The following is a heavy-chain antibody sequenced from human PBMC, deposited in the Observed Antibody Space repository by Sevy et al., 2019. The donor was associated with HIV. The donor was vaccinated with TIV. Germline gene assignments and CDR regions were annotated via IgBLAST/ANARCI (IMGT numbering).Heavy chain of an antibody. CDR2: IYYSGRT. J-gene: IGHJ6*02. V-gene: IGHV4-59*11. Sequence: SETLSLTCTVSGDSISSHYCSWIRQPPGKGLEWIGYIYYSGRTNYNPSLKSRVTISMDTSKNQFSLKLTSVTAADTAVYYCAGANPYFYYGMDVWGQGTTVTVSS. CDR1: GDSISSHY. CDR3: AGANPYFYYGMDV. D-gene: IGHD3-10*01.